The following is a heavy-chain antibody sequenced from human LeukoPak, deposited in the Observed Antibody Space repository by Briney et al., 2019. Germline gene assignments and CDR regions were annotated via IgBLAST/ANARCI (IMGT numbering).Heavy chain of an antibody. J-gene: IGHJ5*02. D-gene: IGHD3-22*01. CDR3: ARARSPSSGYLLRDHNWFDP. V-gene: IGHV1-46*01. Sequence: GASVKVSCKASGYTFTNYYMHWVRQAPGQGLEWMGIINPSGGSASYAQKFQGRVTMTRDTSTSTVYMELSSLRSEDTAVYYCARARSPSSGYLLRDHNWFDPWGQGTLVTVSS. CDR2: INPSGGSA. CDR1: GYTFTNYY.